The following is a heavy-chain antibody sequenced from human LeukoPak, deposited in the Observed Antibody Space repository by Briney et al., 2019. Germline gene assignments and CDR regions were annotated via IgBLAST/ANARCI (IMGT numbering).Heavy chain of an antibody. D-gene: IGHD2-2*01. Sequence: PSETLSLTCGVSGGSITSTNYWTWVRQPPGKGLEWIGEVNLQGSTNYNPSLMGRVAISVDMSENHISPQLTSVTAADTAVYYCAKDLLLGIVVVPAAKSHFDYWGQGTLVTVSS. J-gene: IGHJ4*02. V-gene: IGHV4-4*02. CDR1: GGSITSTNY. CDR3: AKDLLLGIVVVPAAKSHFDY. CDR2: VNLQGST.